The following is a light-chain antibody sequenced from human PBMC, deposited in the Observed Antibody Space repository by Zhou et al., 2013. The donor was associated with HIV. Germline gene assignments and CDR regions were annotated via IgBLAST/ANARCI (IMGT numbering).Light chain of an antibody. V-gene: IGKV3-11*01. CDR3: QQRNSWPIT. J-gene: IGKJ5*01. CDR2: DAS. CDR1: QSVNNN. Sequence: EIVMTQSPATLSVSPGERVTLSCRASQSVNNNLAWYQQKPGQAPRLLIFDASNRATGIPARFSGSGSGTDFTLTISRLEPEDFAVYYCQQRNSWPITFGQGTRLEIK.